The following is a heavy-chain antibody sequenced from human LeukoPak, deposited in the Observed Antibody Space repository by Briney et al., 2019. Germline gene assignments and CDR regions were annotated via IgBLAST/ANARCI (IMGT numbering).Heavy chain of an antibody. CDR3: ASHPWELLYYFDY. J-gene: IGHJ4*02. CDR1: GGSISSSSYY. Sequence: SETLSLTCTVSGGSISSSSYYWGWIRQPPGKGLEWIGSIYYSGSTYYNPSLKSRVTISVDTSKNQFSLKLSSVPAADTAVYYCASHPWELLYYFDYWGQGTLVTVSS. V-gene: IGHV4-39*07. CDR2: IYYSGST. D-gene: IGHD1-26*01.